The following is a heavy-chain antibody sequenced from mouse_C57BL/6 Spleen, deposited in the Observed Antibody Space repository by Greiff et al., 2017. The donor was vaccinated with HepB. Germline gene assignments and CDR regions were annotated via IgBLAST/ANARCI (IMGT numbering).Heavy chain of an antibody. J-gene: IGHJ3*01. V-gene: IGHV2-3*01. Sequence: VKLMESGPGLVAPSQSLSITCTVSGFSLTSYGVSWVRQPPGKGLEWLGVIWGDGSTNYHSALISRLSISKDNSKSQGFLKLNSLQTDDTATYYCAKMAYYSNYAWFAYWGQGTLVTVSA. CDR3: AKMAYYSNYAWFAY. CDR1: GFSLTSYG. CDR2: IWGDGST. D-gene: IGHD2-5*01.